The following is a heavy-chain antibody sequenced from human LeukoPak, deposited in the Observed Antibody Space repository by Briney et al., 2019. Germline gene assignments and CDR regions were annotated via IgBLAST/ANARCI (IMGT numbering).Heavy chain of an antibody. J-gene: IGHJ4*02. D-gene: IGHD4-17*01. V-gene: IGHV3-23*01. CDR2: ISGSGGST. Sequence: GGSLRLSCAASGFTFSSYAMSWVRPAPGKGLEWVSAISGSGGSTYYADSVKGRFTISRDNSKNTLYLQMNSLRAEDTAVYYCARERHYGDYAYWGQGTLVTVSS. CDR1: GFTFSSYA. CDR3: ARERHYGDYAY.